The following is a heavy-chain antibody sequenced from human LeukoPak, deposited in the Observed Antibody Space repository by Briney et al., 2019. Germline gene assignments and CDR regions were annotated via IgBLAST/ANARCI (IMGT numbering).Heavy chain of an antibody. V-gene: IGHV3-23*01. D-gene: IGHD6-19*01. CDR2: ISGSGVST. Sequence: GGSLRLSCAASGFTFSSYAMSWVRQAPGKGLEWVSAISGSGVSTYYVDSVKGRFTISRDNSKNTLYLQMNSLRAEDTAVYYCAKGQVVAGFASSYYYYAMDVWGQGTTVTVSS. CDR1: GFTFSSYA. CDR3: AKGQVVAGFASSYYYYAMDV. J-gene: IGHJ6*02.